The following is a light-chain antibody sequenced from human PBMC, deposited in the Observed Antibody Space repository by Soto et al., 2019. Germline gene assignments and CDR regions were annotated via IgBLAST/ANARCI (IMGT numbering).Light chain of an antibody. CDR3: QHYDISWT. V-gene: IGKV3-20*01. CDR2: GAS. CDR1: QTVTSTY. J-gene: IGKJ1*01. Sequence: EVVLTQSPGTLSLSPGERATLSCRASQTVTSTYFAWYQQRPGQAPRLLIYGASSRATGIPDRFSGSGSGTDFTLTISRLEPEDFAVYYCQHYDISWTFGRGTKVEIK.